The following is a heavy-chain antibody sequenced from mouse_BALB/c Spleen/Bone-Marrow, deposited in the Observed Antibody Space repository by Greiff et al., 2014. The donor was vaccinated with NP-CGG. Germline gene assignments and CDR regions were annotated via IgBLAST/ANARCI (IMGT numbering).Heavy chain of an antibody. CDR3: ARERGNYPFAY. J-gene: IGHJ3*01. CDR1: GYTFTSYW. Sequence: QVQLQQPGAELVKPGASVKLSCKASGYTFTSYWMHWVKQRPGQGLEWIGEINPSNGRTNYNEKFKSKATLTVDKSSSTAYMQLSSLTSEDPAVYYCARERGNYPFAYWGQGTLVTVSA. V-gene: IGHV1S81*02. CDR2: INPSNGRT. D-gene: IGHD2-1*01.